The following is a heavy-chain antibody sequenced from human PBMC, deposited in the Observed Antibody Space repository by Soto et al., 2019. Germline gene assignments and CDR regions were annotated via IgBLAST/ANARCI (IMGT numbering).Heavy chain of an antibody. CDR1: GFTFDDFA. Sequence: GGSLRLSCAASGFTFDDFAMCWVRQVPGKGLEWISLVNWDGDTTFYADSVEGRFIISRDNSKNSVYLQMNSLRSEDSAMYYCAKGATVTTHYQYYGMDVWGQGTTVTVSS. D-gene: IGHD4-17*01. J-gene: IGHJ6*02. CDR2: VNWDGDTT. V-gene: IGHV3-43D*04. CDR3: AKGATVTTHYQYYGMDV.